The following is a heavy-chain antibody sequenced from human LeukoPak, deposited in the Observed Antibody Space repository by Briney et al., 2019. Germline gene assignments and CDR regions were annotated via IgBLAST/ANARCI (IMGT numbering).Heavy chain of an antibody. D-gene: IGHD3-10*01. CDR3: AKRSGYYYYMDV. CDR1: GFTFSSYA. CDR2: ISGSGGST. J-gene: IGHJ6*03. Sequence: GGSLRLSCAASGFTFSSYAMSWVRQAPGKGLEWVSAISGSGGSTYYADSVKGRFTISRDNSKNTLYLQMNSLRAEDTAVYHCAKRSGYYYYMDVWGKGTTVTVSS. V-gene: IGHV3-23*01.